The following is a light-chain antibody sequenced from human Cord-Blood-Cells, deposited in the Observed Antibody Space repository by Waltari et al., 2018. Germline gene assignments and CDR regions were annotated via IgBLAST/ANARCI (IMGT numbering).Light chain of an antibody. CDR2: DVS. CDR3: CSYAGSSAV. Sequence: QSALTQPRSVSGSPGQSVTISCTGTSSDVGGYNYVSWYQQHPGKAPKLMIYDVSKRPSGVPDRVSGSKSGNTASLTISGLQAEDEADYYCCSYAGSSAVFGGGTKLTVL. V-gene: IGLV2-11*01. J-gene: IGLJ3*02. CDR1: SSDVGGYNY.